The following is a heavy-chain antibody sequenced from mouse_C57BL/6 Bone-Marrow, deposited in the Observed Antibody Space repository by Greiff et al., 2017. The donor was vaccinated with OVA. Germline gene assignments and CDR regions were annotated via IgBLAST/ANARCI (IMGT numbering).Heavy chain of an antibody. Sequence: QVQLKESGPGLVQPSQSLSITCTVSGFSLTSYGVHWVRQSPGKGLEWLGVIWSGGSIDYNAAFISRLSISKDNSKSQVFFKMNSLQADDTAIYYCARPPYYGYDVTWFAYWGQGTLVTVSA. V-gene: IGHV2-2*01. CDR2: IWSGGSI. D-gene: IGHD2-9*01. J-gene: IGHJ3*01. CDR3: ARPPYYGYDVTWFAY. CDR1: GFSLTSYG.